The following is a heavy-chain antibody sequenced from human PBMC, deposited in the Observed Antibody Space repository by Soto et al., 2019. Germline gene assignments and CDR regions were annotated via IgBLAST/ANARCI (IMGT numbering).Heavy chain of an antibody. CDR3: ARELALWFGGVYYYMDV. V-gene: IGHV3-21*01. D-gene: IGHD3-10*01. CDR2: ISSSSSYI. Sequence: EVQLVESGGGLVKPGGSLRLSCAASGFTFSSYSMNWVRQAPGKGLEWVSSISSSSSYIYYSDSVKGRFTISRDNAKNSLYLQMNSLRAEDTAVYYCARELALWFGGVYYYMDVWGKGTTVTVSS. J-gene: IGHJ6*03. CDR1: GFTFSSYS.